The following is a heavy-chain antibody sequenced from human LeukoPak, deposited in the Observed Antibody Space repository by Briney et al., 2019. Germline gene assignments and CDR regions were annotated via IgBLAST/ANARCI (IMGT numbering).Heavy chain of an antibody. Sequence: SETLSLTCTVSGGSINNYYWSWIRQPPGKGLEWIGYVYYSGSTNYNPSLKSRVTISVDMSKNQFSLKLSSVTAADTAVYYCARTIMGYYYMDVWGKGTTVTVSS. CDR3: ARTIMGYYYMDV. V-gene: IGHV4-59*08. D-gene: IGHD3-16*01. J-gene: IGHJ6*03. CDR1: GGSINNYY. CDR2: VYYSGST.